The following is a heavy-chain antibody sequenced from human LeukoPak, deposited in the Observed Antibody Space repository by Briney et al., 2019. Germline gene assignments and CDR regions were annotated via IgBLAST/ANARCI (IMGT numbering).Heavy chain of an antibody. D-gene: IGHD3-16*01. Sequence: SETQSLTCTVSGGSVSSGNYYWSWIREPPGKGLEWIGYIYNSGSTNYNPSLKSRVTISVDTSKNQFSLKLTSVTAADTAVYYCARDPAGYYPHWGQGTLVTVSS. J-gene: IGHJ4*02. V-gene: IGHV4-61*01. CDR3: ARDPAGYYPH. CDR2: IYNSGST. CDR1: GGSVSSGNYY.